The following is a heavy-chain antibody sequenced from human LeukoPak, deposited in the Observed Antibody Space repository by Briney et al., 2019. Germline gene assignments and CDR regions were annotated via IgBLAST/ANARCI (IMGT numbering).Heavy chain of an antibody. CDR2: IKQDGSEK. J-gene: IGHJ6*02. CDR1: GFTFSSYW. CDR3: ARDVSEYCSSASCLYQYYYGMDV. D-gene: IGHD2-2*01. Sequence: GGSLRLSCAVSGFTFSSYWMSWVRQAPGKGLEWVANIKQDGSEKYLVDSVKGRFTISRDNAKNSLYLRMNSLRAEDTAVYYCARDVSEYCSSASCLYQYYYGMDVWGQGTTVTVSS. V-gene: IGHV3-7*01.